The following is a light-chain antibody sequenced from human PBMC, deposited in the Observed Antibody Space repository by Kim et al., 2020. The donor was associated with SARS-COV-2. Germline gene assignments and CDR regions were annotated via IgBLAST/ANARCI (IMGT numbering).Light chain of an antibody. CDR3: QQYDSSPYT. CDR2: GAS. Sequence: LSPGERGTLSCRASQSVSRSYLAWYQQKTGQAPRLLIYGASSRATGIPDRFSGSGSGTDFTLTISRLEPEDFAVYYCQQYDSSPYTFGQGTKLEI. CDR1: QSVSRSY. V-gene: IGKV3-20*01. J-gene: IGKJ2*01.